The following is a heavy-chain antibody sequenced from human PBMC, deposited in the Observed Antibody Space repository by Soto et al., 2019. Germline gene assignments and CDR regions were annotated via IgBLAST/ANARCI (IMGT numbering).Heavy chain of an antibody. D-gene: IGHD4-17*01. V-gene: IGHV3-23*01. CDR1: GFSFSNYA. Sequence: EVQLLESGGDLVQPGGSLRLSCAASGFSFSNYAMSWVRQAPGKGLEWVSIISGSGGSTDYADSVKGLFTISRDNSKNTLYLQMNSLRAEDAAVYYCTLQRTTVYIVYFDYWGQGTLVTVSS. J-gene: IGHJ4*02. CDR3: TLQRTTVYIVYFDY. CDR2: ISGSGGST.